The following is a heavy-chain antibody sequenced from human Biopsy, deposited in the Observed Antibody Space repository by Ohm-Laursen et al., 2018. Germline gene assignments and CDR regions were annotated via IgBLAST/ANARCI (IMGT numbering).Heavy chain of an antibody. CDR2: IYYRGNT. Sequence: SETLSLTCTVSGGSISSNYYYWGWIRQPPGKGLEWIGSIYYRGNTNYNPSLKSRVTISVDTSKNQFSLKLSSATAADTTVFYCARHGSQGYCTGGSCVDYGGQGTLVTVSS. J-gene: IGHJ4*02. CDR1: GGSISSNYYY. V-gene: IGHV4-39*01. D-gene: IGHD2-15*01. CDR3: ARHGSQGYCTGGSCVDY.